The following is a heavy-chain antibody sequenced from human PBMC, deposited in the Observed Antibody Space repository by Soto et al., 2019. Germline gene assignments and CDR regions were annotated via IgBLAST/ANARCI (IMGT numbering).Heavy chain of an antibody. CDR3: ASGNSGSYYRSDAFDI. CDR2: INPRGGST. D-gene: IGHD1-26*01. Sequence: RKAPGQGLEWLGIINPRGGSTSYAQKFQGRVTMTRDTSTRTVYMELSSLRSEDTAVYYCASGNSGSYYRSDAFDIWGQGTMVTVSS. V-gene: IGHV1-46*01. J-gene: IGHJ3*02.